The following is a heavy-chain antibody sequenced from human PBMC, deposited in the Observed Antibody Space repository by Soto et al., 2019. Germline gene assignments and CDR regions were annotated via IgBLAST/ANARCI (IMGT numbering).Heavy chain of an antibody. Sequence: EVQLVESGGGLVQPGGSLRLSCAASGLTFSTYWMHWVRQAPGKGLVWVARINRDGSSTSYADSVKGRFTISRDNAKNTLYLQMNSLRVEDTAVYYCASPERDYWGQGTLVTVSS. CDR2: INRDGSST. D-gene: IGHD1-1*01. J-gene: IGHJ4*02. CDR3: ASPERDY. V-gene: IGHV3-74*01. CDR1: GLTFSTYW.